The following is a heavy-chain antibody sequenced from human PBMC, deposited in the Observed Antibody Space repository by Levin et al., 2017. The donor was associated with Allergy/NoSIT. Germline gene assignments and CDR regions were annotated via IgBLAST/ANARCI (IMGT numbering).Heavy chain of an antibody. J-gene: IGHJ5*02. CDR3: ATFSRGYDYNWFDP. CDR2: FDPEDGET. D-gene: IGHD5-12*01. V-gene: IGHV1-24*01. Sequence: RASVKVSCKVSGYTLTELSMHWVRQAPGKGLEWMGGFDPEDGETIYAQKFQGRVTMTEDTSTDTAYMELSSLRSEDTAVYYCATFSRGYDYNWFDPWGQGTLVTVSS. CDR1: GYTLTELS.